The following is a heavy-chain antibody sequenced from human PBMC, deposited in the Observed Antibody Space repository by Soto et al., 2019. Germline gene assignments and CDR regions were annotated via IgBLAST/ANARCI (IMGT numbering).Heavy chain of an antibody. CDR3: ARARRGYYYGMDV. D-gene: IGHD4-17*01. CDR2: ISGSGGST. V-gene: IGHV3-23*01. J-gene: IGHJ6*02. Sequence: EVQLLESGGGLVQPGGSLRLSCAASGFTFSSYAMSWVRQAPGKGLEWVSAISGSGGSTYYADSVKGRFTISRDNSKNTLYLQMNSLRAEDTAVYYCARARRGYYYGMDVWGQGTTVTVSS. CDR1: GFTFSSYA.